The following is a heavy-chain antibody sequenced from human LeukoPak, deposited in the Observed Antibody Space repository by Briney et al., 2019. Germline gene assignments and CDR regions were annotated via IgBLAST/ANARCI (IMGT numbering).Heavy chain of an antibody. V-gene: IGHV4-59*08. CDR2: IYYSGST. D-gene: IGHD3-22*01. Sequence: PSETLSLTCTVSGGSISSYYWSWIRQPPGKGLEWIGYIYYSGSTNYNPSLKSRVTISVDTSKNQFSLKLSSVTAADTAVYYCAGDSSYYYDSSGYYVYWGQGTLVTVSS. CDR1: GGSISSYY. CDR3: AGDSSYYYDSSGYYVY. J-gene: IGHJ4*02.